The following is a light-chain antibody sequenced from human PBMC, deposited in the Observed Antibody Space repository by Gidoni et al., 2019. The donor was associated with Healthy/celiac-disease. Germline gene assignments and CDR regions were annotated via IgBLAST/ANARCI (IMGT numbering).Light chain of an antibody. Sequence: QSALTQPASGSGSTGKSITISCTGTSSDVGGYNYVSWYQQHPGKAPKLIIYEVSNLPSGVSNRFSGSNSGNTASLTISGLQAEDEADYYCSSYTSSSTLGVFGTGTKVTVL. CDR2: EVS. CDR3: SSYTSSSTLGV. J-gene: IGLJ1*01. V-gene: IGLV2-14*01. CDR1: SSDVGGYNY.